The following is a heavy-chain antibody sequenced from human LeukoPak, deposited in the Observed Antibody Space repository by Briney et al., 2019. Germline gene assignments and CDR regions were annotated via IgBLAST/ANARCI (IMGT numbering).Heavy chain of an antibody. Sequence: PSGGSLRLSCAASGFTFTDYAMNWVRQAPGTGLEWVAVISDDGRQTYYADSVKGRFTVSRDNSRDTVYLQMNSLRDEDTATYYCTRVYLERLTAGYFDHWGPGSLVAVSP. J-gene: IGHJ4*02. V-gene: IGHV3-30*04. CDR1: GFTFTDYA. CDR2: ISDDGRQT. CDR3: TRVYLERLTAGYFDH. D-gene: IGHD2-8*01.